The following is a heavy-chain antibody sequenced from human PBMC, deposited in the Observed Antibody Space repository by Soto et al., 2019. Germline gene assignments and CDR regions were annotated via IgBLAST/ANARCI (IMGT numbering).Heavy chain of an antibody. CDR2: IYPGDSDS. V-gene: IGHV5-51*01. CDR3: VVNHTLAGTGGESAF. J-gene: IGHJ4*02. CDR1: GYSFPNYW. D-gene: IGHD6-19*01. Sequence: PGESLKISCKGSGYSFPNYWIGWVRQMSGKGLEWMGIIYPGDSDSRYSPSFRGQVTISADKSISTAYLKWDTLKASDTAIYYCVVNHTLAGTGGESAFWSQGTLVPVSS.